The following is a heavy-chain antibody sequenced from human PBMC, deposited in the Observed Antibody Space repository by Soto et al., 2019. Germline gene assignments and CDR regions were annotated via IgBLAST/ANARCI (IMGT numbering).Heavy chain of an antibody. V-gene: IGHV4-59*01. Sequence: SETLSLTCTVSGGSISSYYWSWIRQPPGKGLEWIGYIYYSGSTNYNPSLKSRVTISVDTSKNQFSLKLRAVTAADTAVDYCARRAGSNNEPYYFDPGAKGPLVTVSS. CDR2: IYYSGST. CDR3: ARRAGSNNEPYYFDP. CDR1: GGSISSYY. J-gene: IGHJ4*02. D-gene: IGHD1-26*01.